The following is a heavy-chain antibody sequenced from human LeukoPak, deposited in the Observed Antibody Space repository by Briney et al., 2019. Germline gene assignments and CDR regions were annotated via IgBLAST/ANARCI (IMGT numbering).Heavy chain of an antibody. J-gene: IGHJ4*02. CDR3: AKGKVIAAAGTVGDY. D-gene: IGHD6-13*01. CDR2: IRYDESNE. V-gene: IGHV3-30*02. CDR1: GFTFSDFG. Sequence: PGGSLRLSCAASGFTFSDFGMHWVRQAPGKGLEWLSFIRYDESNELYADSVKGRFTISRDNSKDTLYLQMNSLRAEDTAVYYCAKGKVIAAAGTVGDYWGQGTLVTVSS.